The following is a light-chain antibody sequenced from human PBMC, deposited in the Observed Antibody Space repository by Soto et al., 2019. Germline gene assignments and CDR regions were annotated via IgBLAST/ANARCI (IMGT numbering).Light chain of an antibody. J-gene: IGKJ1*01. CDR2: DAS. V-gene: IGKV3-11*01. CDR1: QSIATY. CDR3: QQRSRWPPT. Sequence: EVVLTQSPATLSLSPWERATLSCRASQSIATYLAWYQQKPGRAPSLLIFDASNRATGIPARFSGSGSGTDFTLTISSREPEDFATYYCQQRSRWPPTFGHGTKVDIK.